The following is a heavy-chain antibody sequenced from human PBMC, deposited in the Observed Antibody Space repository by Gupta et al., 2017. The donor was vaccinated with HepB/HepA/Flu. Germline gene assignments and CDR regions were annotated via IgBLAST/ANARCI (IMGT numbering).Heavy chain of an antibody. CDR1: GFTFSRYG. CDR3: AKHQIQLWPDDYYGMDV. D-gene: IGHD5-18*01. CDR2: ISYDGSNK. V-gene: IGHV3-30*18. Sequence: QVQLVESGGGVVQPGRSLRLSCAASGFTFSRYGMHWVRQAPGKGLEWVAVISYDGSNKYYADSVKGRFTISRDNSKNTLYLQMNSLRAEDTAVYYCAKHQIQLWPDDYYGMDVWGQGTTVTVSS. J-gene: IGHJ6*02.